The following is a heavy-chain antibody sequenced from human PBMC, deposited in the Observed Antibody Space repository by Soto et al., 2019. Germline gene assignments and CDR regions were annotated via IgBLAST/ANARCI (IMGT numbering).Heavy chain of an antibody. CDR2: ISYDGSNK. CDR3: AKEFYGMDV. J-gene: IGHJ6*02. V-gene: IGHV3-30*18. Sequence: PGGSLRLSCAASGFTFSSYGMHWVRQAPGKGLEWVAVISYDGSNKYYADSVKGRFTISRDNSKNTLYLQMNSLRAEDTAVYYCAKEFYGMDVWGQGTTVTVSS. CDR1: GFTFSSYG.